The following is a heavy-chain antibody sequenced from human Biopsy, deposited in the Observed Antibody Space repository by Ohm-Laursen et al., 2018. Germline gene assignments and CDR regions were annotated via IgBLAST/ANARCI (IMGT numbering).Heavy chain of an antibody. V-gene: IGHV3-21*04. J-gene: IGHJ5*02. CDR2: IRSGGDYM. D-gene: IGHD2-8*01. Sequence: SLRLSCAASGFTLSYYSMTWVRQAPGKGLEWVSSIRSGGDYMFYADSVKGRFTISRDNAKNSLYLQMNGLRADETAVYYCATGPVQMEYASLRGEFASWGQGALVTVSS. CDR1: GFTLSYYS. CDR3: ATGPVQMEYASLRGEFAS.